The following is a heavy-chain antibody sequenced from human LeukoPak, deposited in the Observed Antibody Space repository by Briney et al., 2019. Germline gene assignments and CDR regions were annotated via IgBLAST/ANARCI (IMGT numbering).Heavy chain of an antibody. J-gene: IGHJ3*02. Sequence: ASVKVSCKAYGYTFMSHGISWVRQAPGQGLEWMGWISGSSSNTNYAQRLQGRVTMTTDTSTTTAYMELRSLRSDDTAVYYCARATGTWGHDGFDIWGQGTMVTVSS. CDR2: ISGSSSNT. V-gene: IGHV1-18*01. D-gene: IGHD3-16*01. CDR3: ARATGTWGHDGFDI. CDR1: GYTFMSHG.